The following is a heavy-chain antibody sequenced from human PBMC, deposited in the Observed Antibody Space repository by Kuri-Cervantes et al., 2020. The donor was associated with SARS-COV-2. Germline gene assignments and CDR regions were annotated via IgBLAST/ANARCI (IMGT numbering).Heavy chain of an antibody. CDR2: INPNSGGT. CDR1: GYTFTDYY. J-gene: IGHJ4*02. D-gene: IGHD5-18*01. CDR3: ARAPPGIQLWLGDY. V-gene: IGHV1-2*04. Sequence: ASVKVSCKASGYTFTDYYMHWVRQAPGQGLEWMGWINPNSGGTNYAQKFQGWVTMTRDTSISTVYMELSRLKSDDTAVYYCARAPPGIQLWLGDYWGQGTPVTVSS.